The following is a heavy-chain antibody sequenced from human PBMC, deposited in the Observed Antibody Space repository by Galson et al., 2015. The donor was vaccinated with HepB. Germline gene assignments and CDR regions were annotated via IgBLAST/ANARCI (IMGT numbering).Heavy chain of an antibody. CDR3: ARIAVTYAFDI. V-gene: IGHV2-5*02. Sequence: PALVKPTQTLTLTCTFSGISLSTSGVGAGWIRQPPGKALEWLALIYWEDDKRYSPSLKNRLTITKDTSKNQVVLTMTNMDPGDTATYYCARIAVTYAFDIWDQGTMVTVSS. D-gene: IGHD4-17*01. J-gene: IGHJ3*02. CDR2: IYWEDDK. CDR1: GISLSTSGVG.